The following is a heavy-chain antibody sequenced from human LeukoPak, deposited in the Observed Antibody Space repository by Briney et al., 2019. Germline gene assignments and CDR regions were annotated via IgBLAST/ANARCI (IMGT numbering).Heavy chain of an antibody. J-gene: IGHJ6*03. V-gene: IGHV4-59*11. CDR1: GGSISSHY. CDR3: ASVDSSRYNYYYYYMDV. Sequence: SETLSLSCTVPGGSISSHYCSWIRQPPGKGLEWIGYIYYSGRTNYNPSLKSRGTISLDTSNNQFSLKLSSVAAADADVYYCASVDSSRYNYYYYYMDVWGKGTTVTVSS. CDR2: IYYSGRT. D-gene: IGHD3-22*01.